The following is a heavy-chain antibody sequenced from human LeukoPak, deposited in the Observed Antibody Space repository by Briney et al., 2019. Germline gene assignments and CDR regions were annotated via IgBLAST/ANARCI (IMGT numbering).Heavy chain of an antibody. CDR1: GFTFSSYW. Sequence: SGGSLRLSCAASGFTFSSYWMHWVRQAPGKGLVWVSSISSSSSYIYYADSVKGRFTISRDNAKNSLYLQMNSLRAEDTAVYYCARDQGHYYGSGSSDYWGQGTLVTVSS. D-gene: IGHD3-10*01. J-gene: IGHJ4*02. CDR2: ISSSSSYI. CDR3: ARDQGHYYGSGSSDY. V-gene: IGHV3-21*01.